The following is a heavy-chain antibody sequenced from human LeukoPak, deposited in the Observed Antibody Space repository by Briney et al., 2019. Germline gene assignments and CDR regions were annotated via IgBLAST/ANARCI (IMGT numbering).Heavy chain of an antibody. V-gene: IGHV4-31*03. J-gene: IGHJ3*02. CDR2: IYYSGST. CDR1: GGSISSGGYS. CDR3: ARVAVVPAAIRAFDI. D-gene: IGHD2-2*01. Sequence: SETLSLTCTVSGGSISSGGYSWSWIRQHPGKGLEWIGYIYYSGSTYYNPSLKSRVTISVDTSKNQFSLKLSSVTAADTAVYYCARVAVVPAAIRAFDIWGQGTMVTVSS.